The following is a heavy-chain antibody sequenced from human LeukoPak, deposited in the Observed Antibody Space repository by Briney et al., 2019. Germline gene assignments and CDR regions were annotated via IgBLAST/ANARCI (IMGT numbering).Heavy chain of an antibody. CDR2: MKRESDGGTT. J-gene: IGHJ4*02. Sequence: PGGSLRLSCAGSGFIFSDAWMSWVRQAPGKGLEWVGRMKRESDGGTTDYGAPGKGRFIISRDDSKTTVYLQINSLRTEDTAVYYCTPGQGKTDDDYWGQGTLVTVSS. CDR1: GFIFSDAW. V-gene: IGHV3-15*01. D-gene: IGHD1-1*01. CDR3: TPGQGKTDDDY.